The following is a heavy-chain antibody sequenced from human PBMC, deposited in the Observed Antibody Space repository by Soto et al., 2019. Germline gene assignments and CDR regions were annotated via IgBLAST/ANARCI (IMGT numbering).Heavy chain of an antibody. CDR2: ISYDGSNK. V-gene: IGHV3-30-3*01. J-gene: IGHJ6*02. Sequence: GGSLRLSCAASGFTFSSYAMHWVRQAPGKGLEWVAVISYDGSNKYYADSVKGRFTISRDNSKNTLYLQMNSLRAEDTAVYYCARDTIFVPLEYGMDVWGQGTTVTVSS. D-gene: IGHD3-3*01. CDR3: ARDTIFVPLEYGMDV. CDR1: GFTFSSYA.